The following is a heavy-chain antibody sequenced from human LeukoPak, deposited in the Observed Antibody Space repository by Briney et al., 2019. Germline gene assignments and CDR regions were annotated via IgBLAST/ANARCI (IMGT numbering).Heavy chain of an antibody. Sequence: PGGSLRLSCAASGFTFSSYDMHWVRQGKGKGLDWVSTIGTAGDTYYPDSVKGRFTISRENAKNSLYLQMNSLRAGDTAVYCCARGLHYYDSSGYYPNDAFDIWGQGTMVTVSS. CDR2: IGTAGDT. CDR3: ARGLHYYDSSGYYPNDAFDI. J-gene: IGHJ3*02. CDR1: GFTFSSYD. D-gene: IGHD3-22*01. V-gene: IGHV3-13*01.